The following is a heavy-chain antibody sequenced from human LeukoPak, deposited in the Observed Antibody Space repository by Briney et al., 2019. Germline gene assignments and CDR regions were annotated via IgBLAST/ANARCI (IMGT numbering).Heavy chain of an antibody. CDR1: GFTFSNYN. Sequence: PGGSLRLSCAASGFTFSNYNMNWVRQAPGKGLEWVSYISGSSSNIYYADSVKGRFTISRDNAKKSLYLQMNSLRAEDTAVYYCARILFDYSNWFDPWGQGTLVTVSS. CDR3: ARILFDYSNWFDP. V-gene: IGHV3-48*01. CDR2: ISGSSSNI. J-gene: IGHJ5*02. D-gene: IGHD4-11*01.